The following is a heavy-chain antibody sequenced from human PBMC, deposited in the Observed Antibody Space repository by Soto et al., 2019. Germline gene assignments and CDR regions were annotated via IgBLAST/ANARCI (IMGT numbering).Heavy chain of an antibody. Sequence: EVQLLESGGGLVPPGGSLRLSCAASGFTFSTYAMIWVRQAPGKGLEWVSAITGSGGSTYYADSVKGRFTISRDNSKNTLYVQMNSLRADDTAVYYCAKGSSASRPYYFDYWGQGTLVTVSS. CDR1: GFTFSTYA. J-gene: IGHJ4*02. D-gene: IGHD3-22*01. V-gene: IGHV3-23*01. CDR2: ITGSGGST. CDR3: AKGSSASRPYYFDY.